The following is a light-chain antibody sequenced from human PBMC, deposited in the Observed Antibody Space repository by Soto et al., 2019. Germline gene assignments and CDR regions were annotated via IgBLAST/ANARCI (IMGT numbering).Light chain of an antibody. CDR3: HQYGTSPRR. Sequence: EIVLSHSPDPLSLSPGERATLSCRAIQRVTNSYLAWYQQKPGQAPRLLIFGASSRATGIPDRFSGSGSGTAFTGTISSMAPEDFALYFCHQYGTSPRRFGPGTKVEF. CDR2: GAS. V-gene: IGKV3-20*01. J-gene: IGKJ1*01. CDR1: QRVTNSY.